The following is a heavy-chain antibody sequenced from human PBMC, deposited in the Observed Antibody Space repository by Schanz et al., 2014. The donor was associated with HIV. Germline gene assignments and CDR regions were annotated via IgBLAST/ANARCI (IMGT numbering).Heavy chain of an antibody. CDR2: IWYDGSYT. CDR3: VKRGSEASSNTWFADS. Sequence: QVQLVESGGGVVQPGRSLILSCAASRFSFRGYGMHWVRQTPGKGLEWVAVIWYDGSYTSYADSVTGRFTVSRDNSKNTLYLQMNSLRVEDSAIYYCVKRGSEASSNTWFADSWGQGTLVTVSS. V-gene: IGHV3-33*08. CDR1: RFSFRGYG. D-gene: IGHD3-10*01. J-gene: IGHJ4*02.